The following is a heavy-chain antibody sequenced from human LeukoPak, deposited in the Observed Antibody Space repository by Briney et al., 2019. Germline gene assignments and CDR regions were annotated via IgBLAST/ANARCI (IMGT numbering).Heavy chain of an antibody. V-gene: IGHV5-51*01. CDR2: IYPGDSDT. Sequence: RGESLKISCKVSGDSFAYWIGWVRQMPGKGLEWMGIIYPGDSDTRYSPSFQGQVTISADKSISTAYLQWSSLKASDTAMYYCARPPYSNSGGMDVWGQGTTVTVSS. CDR1: GDSFAYW. CDR3: ARPPYSNSGGMDV. D-gene: IGHD4-11*01. J-gene: IGHJ6*02.